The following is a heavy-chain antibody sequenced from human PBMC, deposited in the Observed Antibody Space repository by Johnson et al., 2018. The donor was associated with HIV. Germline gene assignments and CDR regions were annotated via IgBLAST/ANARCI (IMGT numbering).Heavy chain of an antibody. J-gene: IGHJ3*02. D-gene: IGHD1-26*01. CDR1: GFTVSSNY. CDR2: IYSDGGT. V-gene: IGHV3-66*01. CDR3: AREGGALDAFDI. Sequence: VQLVESGGGLVQPGGSLRLSCTASGFTVSSNYMTWVRQAPGTGLEWVSTIYSDGGTYHADSVRGRFTISRDSSKNTVYLQMNSLRVEDTAVYYCAREGGALDAFDIWGQGTMVTVSS.